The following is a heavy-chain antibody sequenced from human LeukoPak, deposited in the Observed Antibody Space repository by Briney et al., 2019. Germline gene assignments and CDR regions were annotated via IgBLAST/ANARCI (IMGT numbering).Heavy chain of an antibody. CDR2: IRGGGGSA. CDR3: ARDPNGDYIGAFDM. Sequence: GGSLRLSCTASGFTFSAYAMVWVRQAPGKGPERVSAIRGGGGSAFYADSVKGRFTISRDNSKYTLFLQMNSLRAEDTAVYYCARDPNGDYIGAFDMWGPGTMVTVSS. D-gene: IGHD4-17*01. CDR1: GFTFSAYA. J-gene: IGHJ3*02. V-gene: IGHV3-23*01.